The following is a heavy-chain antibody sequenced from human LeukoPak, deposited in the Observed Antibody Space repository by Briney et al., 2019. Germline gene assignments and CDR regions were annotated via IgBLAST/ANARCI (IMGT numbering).Heavy chain of an antibody. CDR1: GFTVSSNY. D-gene: IGHD1-7*01. CDR3: ARQLELDPGMDV. Sequence: GGSLRLSCAASGFTVSSNYMSWVRQAPGKGLEWVSVIYSGGSTYYADSVKGRFTISRDNSKNTLYLQMNSLRAEDTAVYYRARQLELDPGMDVWGQGTTVTVSS. V-gene: IGHV3-66*04. CDR2: IYSGGST. J-gene: IGHJ6*02.